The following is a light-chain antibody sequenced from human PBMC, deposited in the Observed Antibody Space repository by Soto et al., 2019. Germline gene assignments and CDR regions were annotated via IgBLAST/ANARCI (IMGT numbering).Light chain of an antibody. V-gene: IGKV3-11*01. CDR2: DST. CDR3: QQRSNWLT. Sequence: VLTQSPATLSLSPGERATLSCRASQSIHTSLAWYQQKSGKPPRLVIYDSTLRANGVPDRFGGSGSGTGFTLTISSLEPEDFAIYYCQQRSNWLTFGPGTKVDIK. J-gene: IGKJ3*01. CDR1: QSIHTS.